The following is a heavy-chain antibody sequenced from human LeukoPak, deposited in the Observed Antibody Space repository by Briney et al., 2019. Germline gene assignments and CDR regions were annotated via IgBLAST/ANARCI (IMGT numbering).Heavy chain of an antibody. CDR2: IYYSGST. Sequence: SETLSLTCTVSGGSISSYYSSWIRQPPGKGLEWIGYIYYSGSTNYNPSLKSRVTISVDTSKNQFSLKLSSVTAADRAVYYCARLGLGDYFDYGGQGTLVTVSS. V-gene: IGHV4-59*01. CDR3: ARLGLGDYFDY. CDR1: GGSISSYY. D-gene: IGHD3-10*01. J-gene: IGHJ4*02.